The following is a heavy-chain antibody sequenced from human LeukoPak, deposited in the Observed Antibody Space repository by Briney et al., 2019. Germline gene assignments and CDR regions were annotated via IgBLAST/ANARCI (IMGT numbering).Heavy chain of an antibody. V-gene: IGHV1-46*01. CDR1: GYTFTSYY. J-gene: IGHJ6*02. D-gene: IGHD2-2*02. Sequence: ASVKVSCKASGYTFTSYYMHWVRQAPGQGLEWMGIINPSGGSTSYAQKFQGRVAITADESTSTAYMELSSLRSEDTAVYYCARAEYCSSTSCYRPSYYYYGMDVWGQGTTVTVSS. CDR2: INPSGGST. CDR3: ARAEYCSSTSCYRPSYYYYGMDV.